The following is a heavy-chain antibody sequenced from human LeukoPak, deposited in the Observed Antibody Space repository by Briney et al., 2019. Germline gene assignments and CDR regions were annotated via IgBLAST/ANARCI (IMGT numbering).Heavy chain of an antibody. Sequence: PGRSLRLSCAASGFTFSSYAMHWVRQAPGKGREWVAVISYDGSNKYYAVSVKGRFTISRDNSKNTLYLQMNSLRAEDTAVYHCARSYSSSWYSVQHWGQGTLVTVSS. CDR2: ISYDGSNK. D-gene: IGHD6-13*01. CDR3: ARSYSSSWYSVQH. CDR1: GFTFSSYA. J-gene: IGHJ1*01. V-gene: IGHV3-30-3*01.